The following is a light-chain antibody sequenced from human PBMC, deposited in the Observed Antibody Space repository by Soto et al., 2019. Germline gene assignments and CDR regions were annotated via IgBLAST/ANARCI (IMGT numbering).Light chain of an antibody. Sequence: EIVMTQSPATLSVSPGERATLSCRASQSVSSNLAWYQQKPGQAPRLLIYGASTMATGIPARFSGSGSGTEFTLTISSLQSEDFAAYYCQQYNNWPRTFGQGTKVEIK. V-gene: IGKV3-15*01. CDR3: QQYNNWPRT. J-gene: IGKJ1*01. CDR1: QSVSSN. CDR2: GAS.